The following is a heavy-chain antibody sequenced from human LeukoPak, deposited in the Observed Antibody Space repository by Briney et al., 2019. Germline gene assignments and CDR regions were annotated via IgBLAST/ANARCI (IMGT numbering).Heavy chain of an antibody. CDR3: TTFVPMIVVVNYPDY. V-gene: IGHV3-49*04. D-gene: IGHD3-22*01. J-gene: IGHJ4*02. CDR1: GFTFGDYA. CDR2: IRSKVYGGTP. Sequence: GGSLRLSCITSGFTFGDYAMTWVRQAPGKGLEWVGFIRSKVYGGTPEYAASVKGRFTISRNDSKGIAYLQMNSLKTEDTAVYYCTTFVPMIVVVNYPDYWGQGTLVTVSS.